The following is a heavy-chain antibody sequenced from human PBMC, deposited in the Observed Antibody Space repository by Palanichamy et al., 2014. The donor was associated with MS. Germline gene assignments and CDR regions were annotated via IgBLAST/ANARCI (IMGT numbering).Heavy chain of an antibody. CDR1: GYTFTSYD. V-gene: IGHV1-8*03. CDR2: MNPNSGNT. Sequence: QVQLVQSGAEVKKPGASVKVSCKASGYTFTSYDINWVRQATGQGLEWMGWMNPNSGNTGYAQKFQGRVTLTRNTSISTAYMELSGLRYEDTAVYYCARGFRSSSGLSFDYWGQGTLVTVSS. CDR3: ARGFRSSSGLSFDY. J-gene: IGHJ4*02. D-gene: IGHD6-6*01.